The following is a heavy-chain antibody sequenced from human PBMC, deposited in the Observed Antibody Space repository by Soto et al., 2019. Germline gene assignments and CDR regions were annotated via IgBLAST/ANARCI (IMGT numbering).Heavy chain of an antibody. Sequence: GGSLRLSCAASGFTFSSYAMSWVRQAPGKGLEWVSAISGSGGSTYYADSVKGRFTISRDNSKNTLYLQMNSLRAEDTAVYYCAKELHPDYDFWSGYLNQYYFDYWGQGTLVTVSS. V-gene: IGHV3-23*01. CDR2: ISGSGGST. CDR1: GFTFSSYA. D-gene: IGHD3-3*01. J-gene: IGHJ4*02. CDR3: AKELHPDYDFWSGYLNQYYFDY.